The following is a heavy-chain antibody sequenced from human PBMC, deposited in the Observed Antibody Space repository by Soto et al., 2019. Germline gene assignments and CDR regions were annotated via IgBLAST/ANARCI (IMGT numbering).Heavy chain of an antibody. J-gene: IGHJ5*02. CDR2: ISYDGSNK. Sequence: ESGGGVVQPGRSLRLSCAASGFTFSSYAMHWVRQAPGKGLEWVAVISYDGSNKYYADSVKGRFTISRDNSKNTLYLQMNSLRAEDTAVYYCAREGEQWLAEHNWFDPWGQGTLVTVSS. V-gene: IGHV3-30-3*01. CDR3: AREGEQWLAEHNWFDP. CDR1: GFTFSSYA. D-gene: IGHD6-19*01.